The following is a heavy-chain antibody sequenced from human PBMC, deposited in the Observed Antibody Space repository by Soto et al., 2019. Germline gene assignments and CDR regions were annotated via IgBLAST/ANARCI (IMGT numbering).Heavy chain of an antibody. V-gene: IGHV4-34*12. CDR2: VFYTGFT. CDR3: ASSQKGYNWNYFDH. J-gene: IGHJ4*02. Sequence: PSETLSLTCAVYGGSFSGYYWSWIRQPPGKGLEWIGSVFYTGFTSYNPSLESRVSVSVDTSKNQFSLKVSAVTAADTAVYYCASSQKGYNWNYFDHWGQGALVTVSS. D-gene: IGHD1-20*01. CDR1: GGSFSGYY.